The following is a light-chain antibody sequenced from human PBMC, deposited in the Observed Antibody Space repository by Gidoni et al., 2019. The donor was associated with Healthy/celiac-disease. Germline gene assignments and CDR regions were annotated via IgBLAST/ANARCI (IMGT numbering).Light chain of an antibody. V-gene: IGKV1-5*03. Sequence: DIQMTQSPSTLSASVGDRVTITCRASQSISSWLAWYQQKPGKAPKLLIYKASSLESGVPSRFSSGRAGTEVTLTISSLQPDDDATYYCQQYNSYSWTFGQGTKVEIK. J-gene: IGKJ1*01. CDR3: QQYNSYSWT. CDR1: QSISSW. CDR2: KAS.